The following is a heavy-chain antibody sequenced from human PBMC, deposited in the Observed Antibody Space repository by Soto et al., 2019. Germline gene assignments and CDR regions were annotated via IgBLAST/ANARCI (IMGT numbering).Heavy chain of an antibody. CDR1: GFTFSSYG. CDR2: IWYDGSNK. J-gene: IGHJ4*02. V-gene: IGHV3-33*01. D-gene: IGHD5-18*01. CDR3: ARVGYSYGYGFDY. Sequence: LRLSCAASGFTFSSYGMHWVRQAPGKGLEWVAVIWYDGSNKYYADSVKGRFTISRDNSKNTLYLQMNSLRAEDTAVYYCARVGYSYGYGFDYWGQGTLVTVSS.